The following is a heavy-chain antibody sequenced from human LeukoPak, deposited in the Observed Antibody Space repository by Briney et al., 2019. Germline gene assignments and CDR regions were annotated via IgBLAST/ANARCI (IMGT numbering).Heavy chain of an antibody. Sequence: ASVKVSCKVSGYTLTESSMHWVRQAPGKGLEWMGGFDPEDGETIYAQKFQGRVTMTEDTSTDTAYMELSSLRSEDTAVYYCATDSGLYSNYEYYGMDVWGQGTTVTVSS. CDR1: GYTLTESS. CDR3: ATDSGLYSNYEYYGMDV. J-gene: IGHJ6*02. CDR2: FDPEDGET. V-gene: IGHV1-24*01. D-gene: IGHD4-11*01.